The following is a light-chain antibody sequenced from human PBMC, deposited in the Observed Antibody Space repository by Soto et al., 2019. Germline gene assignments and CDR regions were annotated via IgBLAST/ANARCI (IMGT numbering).Light chain of an antibody. J-gene: IGKJ1*01. CDR3: LQDYNYPRT. V-gene: IGKV1-6*01. CDR1: QGISID. CDR2: AAS. Sequence: AIPMTQSPSSLSASVGDRVTITCRASQGISIDLGWYQQKPGKAPKLLIYAASTLHSGVPSRFSGSGSGTDFSLTISSLQPEDYATYYCLQDYNYPRTFGQGTKVEIK.